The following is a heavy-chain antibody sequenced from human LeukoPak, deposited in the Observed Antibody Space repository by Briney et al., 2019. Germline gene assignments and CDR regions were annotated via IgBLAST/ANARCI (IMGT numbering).Heavy chain of an antibody. V-gene: IGHV1-18*01. D-gene: IGHD4-11*01. CDR2: ISAYNGNT. CDR1: GYTFTSYG. CDR3: ARGTDYSNRHRRRFAFDI. Sequence: ASVKVSCKASGYTFTSYGISWVRQAPGQGLEWMGWISAYNGNTNYAQKLQGRVTMTTDTSTSTAYMELRSLRSEDTAVYYCARGTDYSNRHRRRFAFDIWGQGTMVTVSS. J-gene: IGHJ3*02.